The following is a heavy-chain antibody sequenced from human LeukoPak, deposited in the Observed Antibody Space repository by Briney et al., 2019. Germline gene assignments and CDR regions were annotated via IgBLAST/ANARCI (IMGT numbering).Heavy chain of an antibody. CDR1: GGSFSDSY. CDR2: ISHSGDT. V-gene: IGHV4-34*01. J-gene: IGHJ4*02. D-gene: IGHD4-23*01. CDR3: ARGSNSVAY. Sequence: SGTLSLTCAVYGGSFSDSYWSWIRQPPGEGLEWVGEISHSGDTNYNPSLKSRVTISLGAAKNQFSLNLSSVTAADTAVYYCARGSNSVAYWGQGTLVTVSS.